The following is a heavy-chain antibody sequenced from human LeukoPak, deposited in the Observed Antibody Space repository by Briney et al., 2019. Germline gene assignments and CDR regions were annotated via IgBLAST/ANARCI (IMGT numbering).Heavy chain of an antibody. CDR1: GGSISSSGYY. J-gene: IGHJ3*02. V-gene: IGHV4-39*01. D-gene: IGHD4-17*01. CDR2: IYYSGST. Sequence: PSETLSLTCTVSGGSISSSGYYWGWIRQPPGKGLEWIGSIYYSGSTYYNPSLKSRVTISVDTSKNQFSLKLSSVTAADTAVYYCARYGPVGPAAFDIWGQGTMVTVSS. CDR3: ARYGPVGPAAFDI.